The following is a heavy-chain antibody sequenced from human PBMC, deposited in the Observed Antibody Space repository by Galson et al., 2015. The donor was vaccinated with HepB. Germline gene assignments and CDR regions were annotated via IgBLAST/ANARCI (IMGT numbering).Heavy chain of an antibody. D-gene: IGHD2-2*01. J-gene: IGHJ4*02. CDR2: ISSSSSYT. CDR3: ARSLGHFGTSCYRRYETLCPYFDY. CDR1: GFTFSDYY. Sequence: SLRLSCAASGFTFSDYYMSWIRQAPGKGLEWVSYISSSSSYTNYADSVKGRFTISRDNAKNSLYLQMNSLRAEDTAVYYCARSLGHFGTSCYRRYETLCPYFDYWGQGTLVTVSS. V-gene: IGHV3-11*06.